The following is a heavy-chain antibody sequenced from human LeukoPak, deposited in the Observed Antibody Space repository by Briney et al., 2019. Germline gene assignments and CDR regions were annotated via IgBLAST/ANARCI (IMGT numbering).Heavy chain of an antibody. Sequence: SQTLSLTCTVSGDSISSGSHYWTWIRQPAGKGLGWMGRMYMSGSTNYNPSLKSRVTISADTSKNQISLKMNSVTAADTAVYYCARDISGSYGAFDYWGQGTLVTVSS. J-gene: IGHJ4*02. D-gene: IGHD1-26*01. CDR3: ARDISGSYGAFDY. CDR1: GDSISSGSHY. V-gene: IGHV4-61*02. CDR2: MYMSGST.